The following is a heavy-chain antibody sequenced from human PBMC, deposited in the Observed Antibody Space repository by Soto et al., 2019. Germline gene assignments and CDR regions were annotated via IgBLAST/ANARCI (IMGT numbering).Heavy chain of an antibody. J-gene: IGHJ6*02. CDR3: AREANYDLWSGWGKNAYYYYGMDV. V-gene: IGHV4-4*07. CDR1: GGSISSYY. Sequence: SETLSLTCTVSGGSISSYYWSWIRQPAGKGLEWIGRIYTSGSTNYNPSLKSRVTMSVDTSKNQFSLKLSSVTAADTAVYYCAREANYDLWSGWGKNAYYYYGMDVWGQGTTVTVSS. D-gene: IGHD3-3*01. CDR2: IYTSGST.